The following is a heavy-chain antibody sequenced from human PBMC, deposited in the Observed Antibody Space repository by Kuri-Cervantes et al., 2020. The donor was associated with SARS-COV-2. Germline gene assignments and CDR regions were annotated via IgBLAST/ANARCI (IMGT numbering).Heavy chain of an antibody. J-gene: IGHJ6*02. V-gene: IGHV4-34*01. CDR1: GGSFSGYY. CDR3: ARGRDKRYSSGSYYYYGMDV. CDR2: INHSGST. D-gene: IGHD6-19*01. Sequence: GSLRLSCAVYGGSFSGYYWSWIRQPPGKGLEWIGEINHSGSTNYNPSLKSRVTTSVDTSKNQFSLKLSSVTAADTAVYYCARGRDKRYSSGSYYYYGMDVWGQGTTVTVSS.